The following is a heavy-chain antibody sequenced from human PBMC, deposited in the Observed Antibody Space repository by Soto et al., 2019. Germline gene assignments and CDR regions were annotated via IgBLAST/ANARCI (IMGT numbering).Heavy chain of an antibody. D-gene: IGHD3-3*01. Sequence: DVRLAESGGGLVQPGGSLRLSCTTSGFSFARFAMTWVRQAPGKGLAWVATISGSDGKTYYADSVKGRFSISRDTSRNTLYLQMNSLRADDTAIYYCAKWSYLDYWGQGTRVTVSS. J-gene: IGHJ4*02. V-gene: IGHV3-23*04. CDR3: AKWSYLDY. CDR1: GFSFARFA. CDR2: ISGSDGKT.